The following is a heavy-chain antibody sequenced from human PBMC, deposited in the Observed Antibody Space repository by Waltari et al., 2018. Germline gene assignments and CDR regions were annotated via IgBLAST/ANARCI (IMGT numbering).Heavy chain of an antibody. V-gene: IGHV3-9*01. CDR1: GFTFDDYA. CDR3: AKATAYDILTGYPFDY. D-gene: IGHD3-9*01. J-gene: IGHJ4*02. Sequence: EVQLVESGGGLVQPGRSLRLSCAASGFTFDDYAMHWVRQAPGKGLEWVSGIGWNSGSIGYADSVKGRVTISRDNAKNSLYLQMNSLRAEDTALYYCAKATAYDILTGYPFDYWGQGTLVTVSS. CDR2: IGWNSGSI.